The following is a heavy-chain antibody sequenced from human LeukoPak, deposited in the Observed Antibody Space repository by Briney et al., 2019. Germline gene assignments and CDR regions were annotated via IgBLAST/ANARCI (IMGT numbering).Heavy chain of an antibody. CDR1: GGSMNSSTW. CDR2: IYHGGTT. J-gene: IGHJ6*03. Sequence: SETLSLTCAVSGGSMNSSTWWNWVRQTPGKGLEWIGEIYHGGTTNYNPSLKSRVTISVDKSKNQFSLNLSSMTAADTAVYYGARLIRNPVTTKASFYMAVWGNGTTVTVSS. D-gene: IGHD4-17*01. V-gene: IGHV4-4*02. CDR3: ARLIRNPVTTKASFYMAV.